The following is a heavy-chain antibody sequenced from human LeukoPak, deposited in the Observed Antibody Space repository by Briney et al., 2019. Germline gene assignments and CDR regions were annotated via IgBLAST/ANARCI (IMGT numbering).Heavy chain of an antibody. CDR1: GFTFSSYA. J-gene: IGHJ5*02. CDR3: AKAAYGDYVNWFDP. Sequence: GGSLRLSCAASGFTFSSYAMSWVRQAPGKGLEWVSVISGSGGSTYYADSVKGRFTISRDNSKNTLYLQMNSLRGEDTALYYCAKAAYGDYVNWFDPWGQGILVIVSS. CDR2: ISGSGGST. D-gene: IGHD4-17*01. V-gene: IGHV3-23*01.